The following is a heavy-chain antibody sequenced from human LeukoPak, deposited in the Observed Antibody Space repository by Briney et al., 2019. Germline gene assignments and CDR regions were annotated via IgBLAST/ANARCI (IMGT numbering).Heavy chain of an antibody. CDR1: GGSISSYY. CDR3: ARDRLCLGGGDCYRPLTGYYYGMDV. D-gene: IGHD2-21*02. Sequence: SETLSLTCTVSGGSISSYYWSWIRQPPGKGLEWIGYIYYSGSTNYNPSLKSRVTISVDTSKNQFSLKLSSVTAADTAVYYCARDRLCLGGGDCYRPLTGYYYGMDVRGQGTTVTVSS. CDR2: IYYSGST. J-gene: IGHJ6*02. V-gene: IGHV4-59*01.